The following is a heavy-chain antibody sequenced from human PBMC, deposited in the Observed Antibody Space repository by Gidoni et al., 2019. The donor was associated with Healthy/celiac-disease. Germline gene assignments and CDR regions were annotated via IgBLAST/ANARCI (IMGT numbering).Heavy chain of an antibody. CDR2: SYYSGST. Sequence: QLQLQESGPGLVKPSETLSLTCTVSGGSISSSSYYWGWIRQPPGKGLEWIGSSYYSGSTYYNPSLKSRFTISVDTSKNQFSLKLSSVTAADTAVYYCARLGGRENYGEFYYYYGMDVWGQGTTVTVSS. V-gene: IGHV4-39*01. J-gene: IGHJ6*02. D-gene: IGHD4-17*01. CDR3: ARLGGRENYGEFYYYYGMDV. CDR1: GGSISSSSYY.